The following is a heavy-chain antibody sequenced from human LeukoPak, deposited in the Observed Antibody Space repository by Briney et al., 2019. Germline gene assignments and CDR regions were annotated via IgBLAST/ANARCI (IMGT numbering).Heavy chain of an antibody. V-gene: IGHV1-2*02. Sequence: ASVKVSCKASGYTFTGYYMHWVRQAPGQGLEWMGWINPNSGGTNYAQKFQGRVTMTRDTSISTAYMELSRLRSDDTAVYYCARGRWVKTKSWFSGYVMEAAYFDYWGQGTLVTVSS. D-gene: IGHD5-12*01. CDR2: INPNSGGT. CDR1: GYTFTGYY. CDR3: ARGRWVKTKSWFSGYVMEAAYFDY. J-gene: IGHJ4*02.